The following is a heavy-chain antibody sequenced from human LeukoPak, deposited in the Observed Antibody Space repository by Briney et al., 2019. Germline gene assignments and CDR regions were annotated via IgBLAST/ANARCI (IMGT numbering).Heavy chain of an antibody. CDR3: AREEAAAGTGDNWFDP. J-gene: IGHJ5*02. CDR2: ISAYNGNT. V-gene: IGHV1-18*01. CDR1: GYTFTSYG. Sequence: ASVKVSCKASGYTFTSYGISWVRQAPGQGLEWMGWISAYNGNTNYAQKLQGRVTMTTDTSTSTAYMELRSLRSDDTAVYYCAREEAAAGTGDNWFDPWGQGTLVTVSS. D-gene: IGHD6-13*01.